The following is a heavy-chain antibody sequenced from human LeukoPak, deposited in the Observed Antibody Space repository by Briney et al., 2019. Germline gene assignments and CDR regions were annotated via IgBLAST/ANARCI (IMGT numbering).Heavy chain of an antibody. J-gene: IGHJ4*02. D-gene: IGHD3-3*01. CDR2: ISAYNGNT. CDR1: GYTFTSYG. CDR3: ARDFPYYDFWSGFGY. V-gene: IGHV1-18*01. Sequence: VASVKVSCKASGYTFTSYGISWVRQAPGQGLEWMRWISAYNGNTNYAQKLQGRVTMTTDTSTSTAYMELRSLRSDDTAVYYCARDFPYYDFWSGFGYWGQGTLVTVSS.